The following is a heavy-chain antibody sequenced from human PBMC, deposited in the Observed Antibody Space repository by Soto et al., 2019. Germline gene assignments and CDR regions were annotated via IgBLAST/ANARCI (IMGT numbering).Heavy chain of an antibody. CDR1: GFTFSSYA. CDR2: ISYDGSNK. D-gene: IGHD3-3*01. V-gene: IGHV3-30-3*01. J-gene: IGHJ4*02. Sequence: QVQLVESGGGVVQPGRSLRLSCAASGFTFSSYAMHWVRQAPGKGLEWVAVISYDGSNKYYADSVKGRFTISRDNSKNPLYLQMNSLGAEDTAVYYCARDPAGPDFAEWTYSFAYWGQGTLVTVSS. CDR3: ARDPAGPDFAEWTYSFAY.